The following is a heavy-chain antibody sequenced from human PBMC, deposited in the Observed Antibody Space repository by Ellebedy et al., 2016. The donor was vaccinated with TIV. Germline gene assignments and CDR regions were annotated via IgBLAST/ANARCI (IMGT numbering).Heavy chain of an antibody. J-gene: IGHJ4*02. D-gene: IGHD6-6*01. V-gene: IGHV1-18*01. Sequence: ASVKVSCXASGYSFSSYGISWVRQAPGQGLEWLGWIRADNGNTNHAQKFQDRVTVTTDTSTSTAYMELRSLRSDDTAVYYCARDWQFVPDYWGQGTLVTVSS. CDR1: GYSFSSYG. CDR2: IRADNGNT. CDR3: ARDWQFVPDY.